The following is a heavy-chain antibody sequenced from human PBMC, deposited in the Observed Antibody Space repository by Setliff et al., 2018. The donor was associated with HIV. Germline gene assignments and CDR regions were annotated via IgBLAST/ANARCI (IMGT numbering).Heavy chain of an antibody. CDR1: SGSISTYY. CDR2: IYHSGST. J-gene: IGHJ4*02. CDR3: ASSPAWRSDYGLHTFDY. V-gene: IGHV4-38-2*02. Sequence: SETLSLTCTVSSGSISTYYWGWIRQSPGKGLEWIGSIYHSGSTQYNPSLKSRVTISVDTPKNQFSLKLSSVTAADTAVYYCASSPAWRSDYGLHTFDYWGQGTLVTVSS. D-gene: IGHD4-17*01.